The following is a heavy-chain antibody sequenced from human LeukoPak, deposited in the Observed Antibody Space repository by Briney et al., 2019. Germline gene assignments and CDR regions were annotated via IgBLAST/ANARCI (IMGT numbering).Heavy chain of an antibody. CDR1: GFTFDNYA. CDR2: VSGDGLYK. Sequence: GGSLRLSCAVSGFTFDNYAMSWVRQAPGKGLEWVPTVSGDGLYKYYADSVKGRFAISRDNSKNTLYLQMNSLRAEDTALYYCAKVSLSIVVVISAALGNFDYWGQGARVIVSS. CDR3: AKVSLSIVVVISAALGNFDY. V-gene: IGHV3-23*01. J-gene: IGHJ4*02. D-gene: IGHD2-15*01.